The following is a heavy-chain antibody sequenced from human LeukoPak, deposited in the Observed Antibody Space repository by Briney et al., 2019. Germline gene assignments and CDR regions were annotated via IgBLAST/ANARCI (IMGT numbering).Heavy chain of an antibody. CDR2: INHSGST. V-gene: IGHV4-34*01. D-gene: IGHD2-8*01. CDR3: ASKRWGYCTNGVCYPTLDY. Sequence: SETLSLTCAVYGGSFSGYYWSWIRQPPRKGLEWIGEINHSGSTNYNPSLKSQVTISVDTSKNQFSLKLSSVTAADTAVYYCASKRWGYCTNGVCYPTLDYWGQGTLVTVSS. J-gene: IGHJ4*02. CDR1: GGSFSGYY.